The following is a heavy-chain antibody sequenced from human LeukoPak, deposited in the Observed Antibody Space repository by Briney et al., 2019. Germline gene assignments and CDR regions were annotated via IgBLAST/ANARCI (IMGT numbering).Heavy chain of an antibody. Sequence: PGRSLRLSCAASGFTFNTYIMHWVRQAPGKGLEWVAVISYDGSNKYYADSVKGRFTISRDNSKNTLYLQMNSLRAEDTAVYYCARVLDRLAYYYGMDVWGQGTTVTVSS. D-gene: IGHD3/OR15-3a*01. J-gene: IGHJ6*02. CDR2: ISYDGSNK. V-gene: IGHV3-30*19. CDR3: ARVLDRLAYYYGMDV. CDR1: GFTFNTYI.